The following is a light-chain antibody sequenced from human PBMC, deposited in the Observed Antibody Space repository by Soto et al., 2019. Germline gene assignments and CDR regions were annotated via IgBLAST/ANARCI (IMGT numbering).Light chain of an antibody. V-gene: IGKV1-5*03. Sequence: DIQMTQSPSTLSASVGDRVTITCRASQSISSWLAWYKQKPGKAPKLLIYKAYRLESGVPSRFSGSGSGTEVTLTISRLQPDDFATYYCQQYKSRYTLGQGTKLEI. CDR1: QSISSW. CDR3: QQYKSRYT. CDR2: KAY. J-gene: IGKJ2*01.